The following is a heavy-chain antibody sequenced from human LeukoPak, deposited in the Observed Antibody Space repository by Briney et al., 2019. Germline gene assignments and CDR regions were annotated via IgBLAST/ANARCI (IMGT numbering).Heavy chain of an antibody. CDR2: ISSSSSYI. J-gene: IGHJ4*02. D-gene: IGHD5-12*01. V-gene: IGHV3-21*01. CDR3: ARDRRNRYSGYDWGYYFDY. Sequence: GGSLRLSCAASGFTFSSYSMNSVRQAPGKGLEWVSSISSSSSYIYYADSVKGRFTISRDNAKNSLYLQMNSLRAEDTAVYYCARDRRNRYSGYDWGYYFDYWGQGTLVTVSS. CDR1: GFTFSSYS.